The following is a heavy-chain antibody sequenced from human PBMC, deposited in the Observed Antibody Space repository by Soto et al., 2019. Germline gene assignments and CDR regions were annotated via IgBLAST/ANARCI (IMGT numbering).Heavy chain of an antibody. V-gene: IGHV3-30*18. D-gene: IGHD6-6*01. CDR2: ISYDGSNK. J-gene: IGHJ6*02. CDR3: AKTAARPLGYYYYGMDV. Sequence: GGSLRLSCAASGFTFSNHWMNWVRQAPGKGLEWVAVISYDGSNKYYADSVKGRFTISRDNSKNTLYLQMNSLRAEDTAVYYCAKTAARPLGYYYYGMDVWGQGTTVTVSS. CDR1: GFTFSNHW.